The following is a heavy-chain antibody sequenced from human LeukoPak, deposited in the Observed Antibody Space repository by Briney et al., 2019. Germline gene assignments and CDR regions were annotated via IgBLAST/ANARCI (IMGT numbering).Heavy chain of an antibody. V-gene: IGHV1-18*01. CDR3: ARGFPPRRNYDSSGYYSYYFDH. CDR1: GYSFTNYG. Sequence: ASVKVSCKASGYSFTNYGISWVRQAPGQGLEWMGWISAYNGYTHFAQKFQGRVTMTTDTSTSTAYMELRSLRSDDTAVYYCARGFPPRRNYDSSGYYSYYFDHWGQGTLVTASS. J-gene: IGHJ4*02. CDR2: ISAYNGYT. D-gene: IGHD3-22*01.